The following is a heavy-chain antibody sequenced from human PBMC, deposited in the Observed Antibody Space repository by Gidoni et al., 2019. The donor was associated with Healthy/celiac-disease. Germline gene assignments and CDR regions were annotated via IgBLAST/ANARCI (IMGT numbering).Heavy chain of an antibody. CDR1: GFTASSNY. V-gene: IGHV3-53*01. CDR3: ARIDYGAYVVRWYFDL. J-gene: IGHJ2*01. Sequence: EVQRVESGGGLIQPGGSLRLSCAASGFTASSNYMSWVRQAPGKGLEWVSVIYSGGSTYYADSVTGRFTISRDHSKNTLYLQMNSLRAEDTAVYYCARIDYGAYVVRWYFDLWGRGTLVTVSS. CDR2: IYSGGST. D-gene: IGHD4-17*01.